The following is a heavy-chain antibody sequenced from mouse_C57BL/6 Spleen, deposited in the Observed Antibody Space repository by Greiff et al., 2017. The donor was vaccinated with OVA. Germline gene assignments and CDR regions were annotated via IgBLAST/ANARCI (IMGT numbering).Heavy chain of an antibody. J-gene: IGHJ3*01. CDR3: ARSPFAY. Sequence: VQLQESGPELVKPGASVKISCKASGYAFSSSWMNWVKQRPGKGLEWIGRIYPGDGDTNYNGKFKGKATLTADKSSSTAYMQLSSLTSEDSAVYFCARSPFAYWGQGTLVTVSA. CDR2: IYPGDGDT. CDR1: GYAFSSSW. V-gene: IGHV1-82*01.